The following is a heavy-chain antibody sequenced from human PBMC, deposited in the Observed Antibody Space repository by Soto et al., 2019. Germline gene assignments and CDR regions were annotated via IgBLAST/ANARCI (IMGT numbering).Heavy chain of an antibody. CDR1: GYRFTSYW. V-gene: IGHV5-51*01. D-gene: IGHD4-17*01. J-gene: IGHJ6*03. CDR3: ARHVGRDYGDYGQLYNYNNYIDV. CDR2: IYPSDSDT. Sequence: PGEALNVSCKGSGYRFTSYWIGWVLQMPGKGLVWMGIIYPSDSDTRYSPSFQDQVTISAAKSISTAYLQWRSLKASDTAMYYCARHVGRDYGDYGQLYNYNNYIDVRSKRATVPVSS.